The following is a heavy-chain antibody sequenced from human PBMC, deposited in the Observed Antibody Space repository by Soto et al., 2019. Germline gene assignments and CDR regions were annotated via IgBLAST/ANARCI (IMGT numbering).Heavy chain of an antibody. Sequence: EVQLLESGAGLVQPGGSLRLSCAASGFSFSSFALTWVRQAPGTGLELVAAISGSGGHPYYADSVTGRFTISRDNSNNAPYLQINSLRAEDTALYFCAKKNGWDGKSDAFDIWGQGTMVTVSS. V-gene: IGHV3-23*01. CDR3: AKKNGWDGKSDAFDI. J-gene: IGHJ3*02. CDR2: ISGSGGHP. CDR1: GFSFSSFA. D-gene: IGHD6-19*01.